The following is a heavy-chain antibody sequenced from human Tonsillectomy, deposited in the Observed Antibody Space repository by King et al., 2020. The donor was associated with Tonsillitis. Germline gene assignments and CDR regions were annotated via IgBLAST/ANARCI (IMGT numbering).Heavy chain of an antibody. J-gene: IGHJ4*02. V-gene: IGHV3-11*01. Sequence: VQLVESGGVLVKPGGSLRLSCAASGFTFSDYYISWICQAPGRGLEWVSYISSSGSSIYYADSVKGRFTISRDNAKSSLYLQMNSLRAEDTAVYYCAGVSAQGGRFDYWGQGTLVTVSS. CDR3: AGVSAQGGRFDY. D-gene: IGHD2-15*01. CDR1: GFTFSDYY. CDR2: ISSSGSSI.